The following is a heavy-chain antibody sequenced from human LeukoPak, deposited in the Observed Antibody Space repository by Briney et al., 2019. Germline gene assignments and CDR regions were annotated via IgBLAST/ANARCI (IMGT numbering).Heavy chain of an antibody. CDR2: IYNGGST. D-gene: IGHD2-2*01. V-gene: IGHV3-53*01. CDR1: GFTVSTHY. Sequence: GGSLRLSCAASGFTVSTHYMTCVHQAPGKGLEYVSVIYNGGSTYYADSVKGRFTVSRDNSKNTLYLQMNSLRAEDTAMYYCARGLGYCTSTTCLLPFDYWGQGTLVTVSS. CDR3: ARGLGYCTSTTCLLPFDY. J-gene: IGHJ4*02.